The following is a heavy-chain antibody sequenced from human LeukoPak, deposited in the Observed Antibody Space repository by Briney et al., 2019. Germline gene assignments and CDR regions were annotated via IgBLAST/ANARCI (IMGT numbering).Heavy chain of an antibody. CDR1: GFTFSSYG. CDR2: IWYDGSNK. D-gene: IGHD2-8*01. Sequence: PGRSLRLSCAASGFTFSSYGMHWVRQAPGKGLEWVAVIWYDGSNKYYADSVKGRFTISRENSKNTLYLQMNSLRSEDTGVYYFAEDRRYCNNGVWHQIQAGGMDVWGQGTTVTVSS. J-gene: IGHJ6*02. CDR3: AEDRRYCNNGVWHQIQAGGMDV. V-gene: IGHV3-33*06.